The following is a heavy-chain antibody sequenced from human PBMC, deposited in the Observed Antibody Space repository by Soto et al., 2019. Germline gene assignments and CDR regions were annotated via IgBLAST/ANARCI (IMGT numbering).Heavy chain of an antibody. CDR1: GYIFTSYA. J-gene: IGHJ6*02. CDR2: INAGNGNT. V-gene: IGHV1-3*01. CDR3: ARVALGYDYADV. D-gene: IGHD4-17*01. Sequence: ASVKVSCKASGYIFTSYAMHWVRQAPGQRPEWMGWINAGNGNTKYAQNLLDRVTFTRDTSASTVYMELSSLRYEDTAVYYCARVALGYDYADVWGQGTTVTVSS.